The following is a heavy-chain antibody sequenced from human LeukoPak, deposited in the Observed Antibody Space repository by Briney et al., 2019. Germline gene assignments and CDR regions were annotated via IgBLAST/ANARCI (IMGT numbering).Heavy chain of an antibody. Sequence: PGGSLRLSCAASGFTFSGYWMHWVRQAPGKGLVWVSRINGDGSTTTYAGSVKGRFTISRDNAKNTLYLQMNSLRAEDTTVYYCARAVAGTNALDIWGQGTLVTVSS. D-gene: IGHD6-19*01. CDR1: GFTFSGYW. CDR2: INGDGSTT. CDR3: ARAVAGTNALDI. J-gene: IGHJ3*02. V-gene: IGHV3-74*01.